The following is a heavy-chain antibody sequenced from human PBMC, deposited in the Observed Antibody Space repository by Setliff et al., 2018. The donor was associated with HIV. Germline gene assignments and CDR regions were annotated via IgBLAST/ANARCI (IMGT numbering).Heavy chain of an antibody. CDR1: GYSVSSGYC. CDR3: ARHQKVSFMSDH. J-gene: IGHJ4*02. V-gene: IGHV4-38-2*02. Sequence: NPSETLSLTCIGSGYSVSSGYCWGWIRQPPGKGLQWIGAMYDSETTYYNPSLKSRVTMSVDASRNRFSLKLSSVTAADTAIYYCARHQKVSFMSDHWGQGMLVTVSS. D-gene: IGHD3-16*01. CDR2: MYDSETT.